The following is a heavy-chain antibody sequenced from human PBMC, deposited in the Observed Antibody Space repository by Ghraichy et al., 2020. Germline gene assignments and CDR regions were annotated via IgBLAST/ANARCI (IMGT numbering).Heavy chain of an antibody. CDR1: GFTFSSYA. V-gene: IGHV3-23*01. J-gene: IGHJ4*02. Sequence: GESLNISCAASGFTFSSYAMSWVRQPPGKGLEWISGINGVGNTDYADSVKGRFHISRDNSKNTLYLQMSSLRAEDTAIYYCASWNYVAYWGQGTLVTVSS. CDR2: INGVGNT. D-gene: IGHD3-3*01. CDR3: ASWNYVAY.